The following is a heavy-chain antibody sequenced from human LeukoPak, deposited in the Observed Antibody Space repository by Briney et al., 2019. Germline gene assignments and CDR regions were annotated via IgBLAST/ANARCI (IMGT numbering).Heavy chain of an antibody. J-gene: IGHJ4*02. CDR1: GGSISSYD. V-gene: IGHV4-4*07. Sequence: PSETLSLTCTVSGGSISSYDWSSIRQPAGKGLEWIGRIYSPGSTKYNPSLKSRVTISIDKAKKQISLKVNSVTAADTAVYYYARNYHVLSAYSYWGQGTLVTVSS. D-gene: IGHD3-3*01. CDR3: ARNYHVLSAYSY. CDR2: IYSPGST.